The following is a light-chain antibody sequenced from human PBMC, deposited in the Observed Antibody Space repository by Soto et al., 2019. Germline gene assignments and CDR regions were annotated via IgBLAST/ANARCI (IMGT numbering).Light chain of an antibody. V-gene: IGLV4-69*01. CDR3: QTWGTGIPWV. CDR2: LNSDGSH. Sequence: QTVLTQSPSASASLGASVKLTCTRSSGNSSYAIAWHQQQPEKGPRYSKKLNSDGSHSKGDGIPDRFSGSSSGAERYLPISSLQSEDEADYYCQTWGTGIPWVFGGGTKLTVL. CDR1: SGNSSYA. J-gene: IGLJ3*02.